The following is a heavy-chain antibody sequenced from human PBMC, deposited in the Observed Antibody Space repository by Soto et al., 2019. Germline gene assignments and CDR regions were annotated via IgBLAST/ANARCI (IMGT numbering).Heavy chain of an antibody. CDR1: GFTFSSYW. CDR2: IKQDGSEK. J-gene: IGHJ6*02. V-gene: IGHV3-7*03. Sequence: PGGSLRLSCAASGFTFSSYWMSWVRQAPGKGLEWVANIKQDGSEKYYVDSVKGRFTISRDNAKNSLYLQMNSLRAEDTAVYYCARGWAVATHYYYGMDVWGQGTTVTV. CDR3: ARGWAVATHYYYGMDV. D-gene: IGHD5-12*01.